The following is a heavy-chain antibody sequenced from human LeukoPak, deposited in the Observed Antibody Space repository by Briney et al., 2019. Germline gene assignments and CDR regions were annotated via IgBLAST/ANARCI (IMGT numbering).Heavy chain of an antibody. D-gene: IGHD3-10*02. CDR1: GFTFGSYA. CDR3: AKDLETTMYYFDS. V-gene: IGHV3-23*01. J-gene: IGHJ4*02. CDR2: ISYSGGSA. Sequence: PGGSLRLSCTASGFTFGSYAMTWVRQAPGKGLDWVSSISYSGGSAYYADSVKGRFTISRDNSKNTLYLQMNSLRAEDTAVYYCAKDLETTMYYFDSWGQGTLVTVSS.